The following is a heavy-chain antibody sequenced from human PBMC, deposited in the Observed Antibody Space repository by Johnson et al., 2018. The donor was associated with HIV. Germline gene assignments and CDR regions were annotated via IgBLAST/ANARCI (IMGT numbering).Heavy chain of an antibody. D-gene: IGHD7-27*01. V-gene: IGHV3-53*01. CDR3: WSWGRDAFDI. CDR1: GFILSGNY. Sequence: VQLVESGGGLLQTGGSLRLSCAASGFILSGNYMNWVRQAPGRGLEWVSVIYSGGSTYYADSVKGRFTISRDNSKNTLYLQMNSLRAEDTAVYYCWSWGRDAFDIWGQGTMVTVSS. CDR2: IYSGGST. J-gene: IGHJ3*02.